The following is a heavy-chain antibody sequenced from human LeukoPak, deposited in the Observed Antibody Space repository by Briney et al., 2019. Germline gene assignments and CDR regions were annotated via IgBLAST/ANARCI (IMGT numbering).Heavy chain of an antibody. CDR1: GGTFSSYA. V-gene: IGHV1-69*01. CDR3: ARIGDLTIGRRVPPPYYYMDV. D-gene: IGHD3-16*01. CDR2: IIPIFGTA. J-gene: IGHJ6*03. Sequence: ASVKVSCKASGGTFSSYAISWVRQAPGQGLEWMGGIIPIFGTANYAQKFQGRVTITADESTSTAYMELSSLRSEDTAVYYCARIGDLTIGRRVPPPYYYMDVWGKGTTVTVSS.